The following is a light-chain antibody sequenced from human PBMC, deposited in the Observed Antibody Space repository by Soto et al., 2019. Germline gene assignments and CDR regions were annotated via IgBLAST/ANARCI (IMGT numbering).Light chain of an antibody. CDR3: QQYNNLPRT. CDR1: QIVNTN. CDR2: DAS. Sequence: SQTTLSVSPGERATLACMASQIVNTNLAWYQQRPGQAPRLLIFDASTRATGIAARFSGSGSGTEFTLTVTSLQSEDFAVYYCQQYNNLPRTFGEGTKVDIK. J-gene: IGKJ4*02. V-gene: IGKV3-15*01.